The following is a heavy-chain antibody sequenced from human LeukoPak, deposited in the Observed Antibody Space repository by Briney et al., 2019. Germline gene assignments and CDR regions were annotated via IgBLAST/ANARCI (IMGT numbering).Heavy chain of an antibody. J-gene: IGHJ4*02. Sequence: ASVKVSFKASGYTFTDYYVHWVRQAPGQGLEWMGWMNPNSGGTNYAQRFQGRVTMTRDTSISTAYMELTRLRFDDTAVFYCATSGGGTSFDYWGQGTLVTVSS. CDR1: GYTFTDYY. V-gene: IGHV1-2*02. CDR2: MNPNSGGT. D-gene: IGHD3-16*01. CDR3: ATSGGGTSFDY.